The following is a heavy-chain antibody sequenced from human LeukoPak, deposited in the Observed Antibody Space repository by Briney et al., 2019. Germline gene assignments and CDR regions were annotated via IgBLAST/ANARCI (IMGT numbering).Heavy chain of an antibody. CDR2: ISRTGDWT. V-gene: IGHV3-23*01. CDR3: AKDLSYTGWSFDY. J-gene: IGHJ4*02. Sequence: GESLRLSCAASGFTFGNYAMSWVRQTPGKGLDWVSIISRTGDWTDHADSVQGRFTISRDNSKNTLYLQMNSLRAEDTAVYYCAKDLSYTGWSFDYWGQGTLVTVSS. CDR1: GFTFGNYA. D-gene: IGHD1-1*01.